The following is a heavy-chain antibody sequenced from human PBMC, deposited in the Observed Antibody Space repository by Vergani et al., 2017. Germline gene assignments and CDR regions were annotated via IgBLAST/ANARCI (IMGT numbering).Heavy chain of an antibody. CDR2: ISSSSSYI. CDR1: GFTFSSYS. CDR3: ARGARQQLVLDDYYGMDV. D-gene: IGHD6-13*01. J-gene: IGHJ6*02. V-gene: IGHV3-21*01. Sequence: EVQLVESGGGLVKPGGSLRLSCAASGFTFSSYSMNCVRQAPGKGLEWVSSISSSSSYIYYADSVKGRFTISRDNAKNSLYLQMNSLRAEDTAVYYCARGARQQLVLDDYYGMDVWGQGTTVTVSS.